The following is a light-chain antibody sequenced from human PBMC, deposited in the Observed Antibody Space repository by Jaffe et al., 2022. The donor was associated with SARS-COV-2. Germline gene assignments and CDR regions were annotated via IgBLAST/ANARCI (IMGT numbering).Light chain of an antibody. CDR2: DDS. J-gene: IGLJ3*02. CDR1: NIGVKS. CDR3: QVWDSSSDHWV. V-gene: IGLV3-21*02. Sequence: SYVLTQPPSVSVAPGQTAGITCGGNNIGVKSVHWYQQRPGQAPVLVVYDDSVRPSGIPERFSGSKSGNMATLTISRVEAGDEADYYCQVWDSSSDHWVFGGGTKLTVL.